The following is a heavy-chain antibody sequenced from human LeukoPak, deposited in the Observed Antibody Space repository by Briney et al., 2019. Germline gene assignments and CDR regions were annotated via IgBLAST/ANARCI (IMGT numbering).Heavy chain of an antibody. Sequence: GGSLRLSCVVSGLTVSNYAISWVRQAPGKGLEWVAGISGSAGGTKYADSVKGRFTISRDNSNNTLYLQMNSLRAEDTAVYYCAKDPLYYYDSSSRGYFDYWGQGTLVTVSS. D-gene: IGHD3-22*01. CDR1: GLTVSNYA. CDR3: AKDPLYYYDSSSRGYFDY. J-gene: IGHJ4*02. V-gene: IGHV3-23*01. CDR2: ISGSAGGT.